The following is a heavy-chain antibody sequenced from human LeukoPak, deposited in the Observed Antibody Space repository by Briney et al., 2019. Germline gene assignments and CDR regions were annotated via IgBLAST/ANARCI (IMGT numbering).Heavy chain of an antibody. Sequence: ASVKVSCKASGYTFTGYYMHWVRQAPGQGLEWMGWINPNSGGTNYAQKFQGRVTMTRDTSISTAYMELSRLRSDDTAVYYCARDPEYCSSTSCREFPWGQGTLVTVSS. CDR3: ARDPEYCSSTSCREFP. D-gene: IGHD2-2*01. V-gene: IGHV1-2*02. J-gene: IGHJ5*02. CDR2: INPNSGGT. CDR1: GYTFTGYY.